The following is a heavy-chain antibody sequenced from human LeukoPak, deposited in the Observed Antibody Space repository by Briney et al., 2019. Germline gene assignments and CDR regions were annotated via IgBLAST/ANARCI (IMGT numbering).Heavy chain of an antibody. CDR1: GYTFTGYY. J-gene: IGHJ5*02. CDR3: ARDQGDYGDYCWLDP. D-gene: IGHD4-17*01. CDR2: INPNSGGT. Sequence: ASVKVSCKASGYTFTGYYMHWVRQAPGQGLEWMGWINPNSGGTNYAQKFQGRVTMTRDTSISTAYMELSRLRSDDTAVYYCARDQGDYGDYCWLDPWGQGTLVTVSS. V-gene: IGHV1-2*02.